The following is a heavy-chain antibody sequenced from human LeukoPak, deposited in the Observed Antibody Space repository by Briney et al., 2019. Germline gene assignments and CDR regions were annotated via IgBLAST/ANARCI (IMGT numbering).Heavy chain of an antibody. CDR2: IKQDGSEK. CDR3: ATIVVVSSSLEDY. V-gene: IGHV3-7*03. D-gene: IGHD3-22*01. J-gene: IGHJ4*02. Sequence: PGGSLRLSCAASGFIFSNYAMSWVRQAPGKGLEWVANIKQDGSEKYYVDSVKGRFTISRDNAKKSLYLQMNSLRAEDTAVYYCATIVVVSSSLEDYWGQGTLVTVSS. CDR1: GFIFSNYA.